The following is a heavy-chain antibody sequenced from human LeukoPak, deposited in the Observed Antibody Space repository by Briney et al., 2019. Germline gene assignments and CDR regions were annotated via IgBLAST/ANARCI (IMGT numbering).Heavy chain of an antibody. J-gene: IGHJ5*02. D-gene: IGHD3-16*02. Sequence: SETLSLTCTVSGGSISSGSYYWSWIRQPAGKGLEWIGRIYTSGSTNYNPSLKSRVTISVDTSKNQFSLKLSSVTAADTAAYYCARDRAYDYVWGSYRYIWFDPWGQGTLATVSS. CDR1: GGSISSGSYY. V-gene: IGHV4-61*02. CDR2: IYTSGST. CDR3: ARDRAYDYVWGSYRYIWFDP.